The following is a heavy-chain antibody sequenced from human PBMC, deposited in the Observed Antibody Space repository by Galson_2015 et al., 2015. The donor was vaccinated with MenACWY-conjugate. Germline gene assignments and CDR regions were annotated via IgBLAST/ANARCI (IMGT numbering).Heavy chain of an antibody. CDR1: GFTFSSYR. CDR3: ARGHLKPVP. Sequence: SLRLSCAASGFTFSSYRMNWVRQAPGKGLEWVANIMPDGSETYYVDSVKGRFTISRDNAKNSLYLQMNSLRVEDTAVYYCARGHLKPVPWGHGTLVTISS. J-gene: IGHJ5*02. CDR2: IMPDGSET. D-gene: IGHD2-21*02. V-gene: IGHV3-7*04.